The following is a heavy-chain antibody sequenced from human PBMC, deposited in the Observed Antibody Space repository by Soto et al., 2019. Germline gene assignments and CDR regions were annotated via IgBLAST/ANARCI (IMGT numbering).Heavy chain of an antibody. V-gene: IGHV3-23*01. J-gene: IGHJ3*02. CDR2: ISGSGGST. Sequence: GGSLRLSCVASGFTFGTYAMHWVRQAPGKGLEWVSAISGSGGSTYYADSVKGRFTISRDNSKNTLYLQMNSLRAEDTAVYYCAKDRILSNGVDAFDIWGQGTMVTVSS. CDR3: AKDRILSNGVDAFDI. CDR1: GFTFGTYA. D-gene: IGHD2-15*01.